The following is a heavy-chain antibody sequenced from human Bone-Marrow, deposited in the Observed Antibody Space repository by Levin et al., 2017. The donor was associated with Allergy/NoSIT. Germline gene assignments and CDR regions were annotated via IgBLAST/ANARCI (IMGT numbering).Heavy chain of an antibody. CDR2: IYYSGST. CDR1: GGSISSSSYY. J-gene: IGHJ6*03. Sequence: SETLSLTCTVSGGSISSSSYYWGWIRQPPGKGLEWIGSIYYSGSTYYNPSLKSRVTISVDTSKNQFSLKLSSVTAADTAVYYCRGVTTGTTGTPYYYYYMDVWGKGTTVTVSS. D-gene: IGHD1-1*01. CDR3: RGVTTGTTGTPYYYYYMDV. V-gene: IGHV4-39*01.